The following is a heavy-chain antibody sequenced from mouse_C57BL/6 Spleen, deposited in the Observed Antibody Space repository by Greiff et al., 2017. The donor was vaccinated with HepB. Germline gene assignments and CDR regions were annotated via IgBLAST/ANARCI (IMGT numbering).Heavy chain of an antibody. V-gene: IGHV1-9*01. D-gene: IGHD1-1*01. CDR2: ILPGSGST. Sequence: VQGVESGAELMKPGASVKLSCKATGYTFTGYWIEWVKQRPGHGLEWIGEILPGSGSTNYNEKFKGKATFTADTSSNTAYMQLSSLTTEDSAIYYCASSSTTVVAPYAMDYWGQGTSVTVST. CDR3: ASSSTTVVAPYAMDY. J-gene: IGHJ4*01. CDR1: GYTFTGYW.